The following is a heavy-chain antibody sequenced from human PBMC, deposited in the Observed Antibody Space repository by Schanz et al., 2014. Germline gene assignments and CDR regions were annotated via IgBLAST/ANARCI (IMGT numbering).Heavy chain of an antibody. Sequence: QGQLVQSGAEAKKPGASLKVSCKASGYSFSAHYLHWERQAPGLGLEWMGWISDYNGKTNYAQKYQDRVIMSTDRSSSTAYLELRSRTADDSAIYYCAGHRFGVFYYGLDVWGQGTTILVSS. D-gene: IGHD3-10*01. V-gene: IGHV1-18*04. J-gene: IGHJ6*02. CDR3: AGHRFGVFYYGLDV. CDR1: GYSFSAHY. CDR2: ISDYNGKT.